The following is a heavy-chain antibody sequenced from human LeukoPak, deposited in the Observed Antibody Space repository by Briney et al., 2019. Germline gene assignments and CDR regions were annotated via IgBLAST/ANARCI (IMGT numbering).Heavy chain of an antibody. CDR2: IYYSGST. J-gene: IGHJ4*02. D-gene: IGHD2-2*02. Sequence: SETLSLTCTVSGGSISSSSYYWGWIRQPPGKGLEWIGSIYYSGSTYYNPSLKSRVTISVDTSKNQFSLKLSSVTAADTAVYYCARGRRDIVVVPAAIPGYYFDYWGQGTLVTVSS. CDR1: GGSISSSSYY. V-gene: IGHV4-39*01. CDR3: ARGRRDIVVVPAAIPGYYFDY.